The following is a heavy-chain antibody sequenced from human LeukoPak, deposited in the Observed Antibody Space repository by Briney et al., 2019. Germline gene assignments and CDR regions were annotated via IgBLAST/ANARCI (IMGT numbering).Heavy chain of an antibody. CDR2: IYYTGNT. CDR3: ARGLAVAGFDY. V-gene: IGHV4-39*07. Sequence: SETLSLTCSVSGDSITGYYWGWIRQPPGKGLEWIGNIYYTGNTYYNSSLKSRVTISLDTSKNQFSLKVISMTAADTAVYYCARGLAVAGFDYWGQGTLVTVSS. J-gene: IGHJ4*02. D-gene: IGHD6-19*01. CDR1: GDSITGYY.